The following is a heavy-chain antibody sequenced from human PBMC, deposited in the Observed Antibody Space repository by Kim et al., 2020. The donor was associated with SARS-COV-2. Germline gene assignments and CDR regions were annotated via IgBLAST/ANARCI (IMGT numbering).Heavy chain of an antibody. Sequence: SETLSLTCTVSGGSISRSTYYWGWIRQSPGKGLEWIGNIYYSGNTYYNPSLQSRVTMSVDTSKNHFSVKLSSATAADTAVYYCARLSPRLQHPYSGMDVWGQGTTVTVSS. D-gene: IGHD5-12*01. CDR3: ARLSPRLQHPYSGMDV. V-gene: IGHV4-39*02. J-gene: IGHJ6*01. CDR1: GGSISRSTYY. CDR2: IYYSGNT.